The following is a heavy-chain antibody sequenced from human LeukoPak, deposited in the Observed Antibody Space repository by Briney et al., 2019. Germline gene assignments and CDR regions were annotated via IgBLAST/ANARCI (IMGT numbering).Heavy chain of an antibody. CDR3: ARGFIAAAWDYMDV. CDR2: ISSSSSYI. Sequence: GGSLRLSCAASGFTFSSYSMNWVRQAPGKGLEWVSSISSSSSYIYYADSVKGRFTISRDNAKNSLYLQMNSPRAEDTAVYYCARGFIAAAWDYMDVWGKGTTVTVSS. J-gene: IGHJ6*03. V-gene: IGHV3-21*01. D-gene: IGHD6-13*01. CDR1: GFTFSSYS.